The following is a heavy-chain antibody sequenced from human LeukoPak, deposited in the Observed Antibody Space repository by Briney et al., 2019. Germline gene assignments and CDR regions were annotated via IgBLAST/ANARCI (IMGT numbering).Heavy chain of an antibody. V-gene: IGHV1-18*01. Sequence: ASVKVSCKASGYTFTSYGISWVRQAPGQGLEWMGWISAYNGNTDYAQKLQGRVTMTTDTSTSTAYMELGSLRSDDTAVYYCARAGGEWELLYNWFDPGGQGTLVTVSS. CDR1: GYTFTSYG. J-gene: IGHJ5*02. CDR3: ARAGGEWELLYNWFDP. CDR2: ISAYNGNT. D-gene: IGHD1-26*01.